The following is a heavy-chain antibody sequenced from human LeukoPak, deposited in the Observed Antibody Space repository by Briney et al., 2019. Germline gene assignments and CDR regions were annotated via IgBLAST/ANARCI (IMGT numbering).Heavy chain of an antibody. D-gene: IGHD6-6*01. J-gene: IGHJ4*02. V-gene: IGHV4-30-4*08. CDR3: ARGGSSSLNHDY. CDR1: GGSISSGDYY. Sequence: SQTLSLTCTVSGGSISSGDYYWSWVRQPPGKGLEWIGFIYYSGSTNYNPSLKSRVTISVDTSKNQFSLKLSSVTAADTAVYYCARGGSSSLNHDYWGQGTLVTVSS. CDR2: IYYSGST.